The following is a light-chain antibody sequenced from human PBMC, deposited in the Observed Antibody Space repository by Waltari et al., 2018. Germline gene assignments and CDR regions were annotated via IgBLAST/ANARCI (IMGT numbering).Light chain of an antibody. CDR3: HQFNNWPQT. CDR1: QSVSSN. V-gene: IGKV3-15*01. CDR2: GAS. J-gene: IGKJ1*01. Sequence: ETVMTQSPGTLSVSPGERATLSCRASQSVSSNIAWYQQKPGQAPRLLIYGASPRATGIPARFSGGGSGTEFTLTISSLQSEDFAVYYCHQFNNWPQTFGQGTKVEIK.